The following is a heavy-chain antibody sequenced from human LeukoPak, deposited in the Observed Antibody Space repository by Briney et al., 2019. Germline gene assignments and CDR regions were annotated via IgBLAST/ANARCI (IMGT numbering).Heavy chain of an antibody. CDR1: GGSISSHY. Sequence: SETLSLTCTVSGGSISSHYWSWIRQPPGKGLEWIAYLFDSVNTKDNPSLQSRLTLSADTSKNQFSLRLSSVTAADTAVYYCATVKRGSIFGYFDFWGQGIKVTVSS. J-gene: IGHJ4*02. CDR3: ATVKRGSIFGYFDF. V-gene: IGHV4-59*11. CDR2: LFDSVNT. D-gene: IGHD5-18*01.